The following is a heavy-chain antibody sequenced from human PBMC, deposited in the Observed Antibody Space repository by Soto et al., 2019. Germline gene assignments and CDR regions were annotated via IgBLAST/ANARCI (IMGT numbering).Heavy chain of an antibody. CDR1: GFPCGDFG. J-gene: IGHJ4*02. CDR3: AKSPDFFCSSANCYRYYFDY. D-gene: IGHD2-2*02. CDR2: ISHDGSDK. Sequence: WGSLILSCAASGFPCGDFGMHWLRQAPGKGLEWVAVISHDGSDKFYADSVKARFTISRDNSKNTLYLQMSGLRVEDTAVYYCAKSPDFFCSSANCYRYYFDYWSQGTLVTVSS. V-gene: IGHV3-30*18.